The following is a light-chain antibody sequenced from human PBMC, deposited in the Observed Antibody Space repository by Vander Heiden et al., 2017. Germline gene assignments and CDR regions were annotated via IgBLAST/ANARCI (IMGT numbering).Light chain of an antibody. V-gene: IGLV6-57*01. CDR1: SGSIASNY. CDR3: QSYDSRNPWV. Sequence: NFMLTQPHSVSESPGKTVTISCTRSSGSIASNYVQWYQQRPGSSPTTVIYEDNQRPSGVPDRFSGSIDSSSNPASLTISGLKTEDEADYYCQSYDSRNPWVFGGGTKLTVL. CDR2: EDN. J-gene: IGLJ3*02.